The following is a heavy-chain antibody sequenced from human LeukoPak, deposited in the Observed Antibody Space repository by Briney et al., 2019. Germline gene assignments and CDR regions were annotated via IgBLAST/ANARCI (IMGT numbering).Heavy chain of an antibody. J-gene: IGHJ4*02. D-gene: IGHD5-18*01. Sequence: QPGGSLRLSCTASGLTLGGHDMHWVRQTTGEGLEWVAAVSSGHHAFYAGSVKGRFTVSREDAKNSLYLQMNSLRAGDTAVYYCVRDARGYHYTYFDYWGQGSLVTVSS. CDR3: VRDARGYHYTYFDY. CDR2: VSSGHHA. CDR1: GLTLGGHD. V-gene: IGHV3-13*01.